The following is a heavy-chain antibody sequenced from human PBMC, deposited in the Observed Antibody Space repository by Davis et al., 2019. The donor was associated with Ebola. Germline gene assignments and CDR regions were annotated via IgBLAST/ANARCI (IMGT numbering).Heavy chain of an antibody. J-gene: IGHJ6*02. CDR1: GVSISTAGYT. V-gene: IGHV4-30-2*03. D-gene: IGHD5-12*01. Sequence: LRLSCGVSGVSISTAGYTWSWVRQTPGKGVEMIGYIHHSESAQYNPSLKSRVTMSVDTSTNQFSLRLSSVTAADTAVYYCARPHYGGYSMLFSSGMDVWGQGTTVTVSS. CDR2: IHHSESA. CDR3: ARPHYGGYSMLFSSGMDV.